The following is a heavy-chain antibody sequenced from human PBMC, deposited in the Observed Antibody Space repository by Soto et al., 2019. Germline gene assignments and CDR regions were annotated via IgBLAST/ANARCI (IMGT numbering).Heavy chain of an antibody. D-gene: IGHD3-3*01. CDR3: ANEAPSRTDLSGPLQV. CDR1: GFTFSSYG. Sequence: GGSLRLSFAASGFTFSSYGMHWFRQSPGKGLEWVAVISYDGSNKYYADSVKGRFTISRDNSKTTLYLQMNSLRAEDTAVYYCANEAPSRTDLSGPLQVWAQGAT. V-gene: IGHV3-30*18. J-gene: IGHJ6*02. CDR2: ISYDGSNK.